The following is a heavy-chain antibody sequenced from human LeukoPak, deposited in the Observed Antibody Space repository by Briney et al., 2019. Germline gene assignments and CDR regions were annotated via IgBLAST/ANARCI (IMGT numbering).Heavy chain of an antibody. J-gene: IGHJ5*02. Sequence: SETLSLTCAVYGGSFSGYYWSWIRQPPGKGLEWIGEINHSGSTNYNPSLKSRVTISVDTSKNQFSLKLSSVTAADTAVYYCARRGSDPWGQGTLVTVSS. V-gene: IGHV4-34*01. CDR2: INHSGST. CDR3: ARRGSDP. CDR1: GGSFSGYY.